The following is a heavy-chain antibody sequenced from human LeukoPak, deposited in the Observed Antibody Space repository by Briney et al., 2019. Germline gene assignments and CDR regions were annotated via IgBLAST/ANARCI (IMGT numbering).Heavy chain of an antibody. Sequence: GSLRLSCAASGFTFSSYGMHWVRQAPGKGLEWVAVIWYDGSNKYYADSVKGRFTISRDNSKNTLYLQMNSLRAEDTAVYYCAREEWLVPPTFYFDYWGQGTLVTVSS. CDR3: AREEWLVPPTFYFDY. J-gene: IGHJ4*02. V-gene: IGHV3-33*01. D-gene: IGHD6-19*01. CDR2: IWYDGSNK. CDR1: GFTFSSYG.